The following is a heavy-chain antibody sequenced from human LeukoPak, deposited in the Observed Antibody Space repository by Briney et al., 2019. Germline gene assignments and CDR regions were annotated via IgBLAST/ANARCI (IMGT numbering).Heavy chain of an antibody. CDR2: ISGSGGST. CDR3: AREGIAAAGTGYYMDV. V-gene: IGHV3-23*01. D-gene: IGHD6-13*01. J-gene: IGHJ6*03. Sequence: GGSLRLSCAASGFTFSIYAMSWVRQAPGKGLEWVSAISGSGGSTYYADSVKGRFTISRDNSKNTLYLQMNSLRAEDTAVYYCAREGIAAAGTGYYMDVWGKGTTVTVSS. CDR1: GFTFSIYA.